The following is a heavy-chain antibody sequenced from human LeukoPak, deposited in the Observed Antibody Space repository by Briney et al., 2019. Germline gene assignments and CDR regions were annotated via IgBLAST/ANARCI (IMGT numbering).Heavy chain of an antibody. J-gene: IGHJ4*02. Sequence: ASVKVSCKVSGYTLTELPMHWVRQAPGKGLEWMGGFDPEDGETIYAQKFQGRVTMTEDTSTDTACMELSSLRSEDTAVYYCATYYGSGRNYFDYWGQGTLVTVSS. V-gene: IGHV1-24*01. CDR3: ATYYGSGRNYFDY. D-gene: IGHD3-10*01. CDR1: GYTLTELP. CDR2: FDPEDGET.